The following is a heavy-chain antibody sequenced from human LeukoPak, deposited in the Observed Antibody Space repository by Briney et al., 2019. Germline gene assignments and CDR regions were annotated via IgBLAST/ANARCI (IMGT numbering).Heavy chain of an antibody. CDR2: VHHTGRT. V-gene: IGHV4-4*02. D-gene: IGHD6-13*01. J-gene: IGHJ5*02. CDR3: ARGIAAERYNWFDP. CDR1: GGSISDSFEHY. Sequence: PSETLSLTCVVSGGSISDSFEHYWSWVRQPPGKGFEWIAEVHHTGRTIYSPSFARRVTISADTSKNQVSLKLTSVTAADTAVYYCARGIAAERYNWFDPWGQGTLVTVSS.